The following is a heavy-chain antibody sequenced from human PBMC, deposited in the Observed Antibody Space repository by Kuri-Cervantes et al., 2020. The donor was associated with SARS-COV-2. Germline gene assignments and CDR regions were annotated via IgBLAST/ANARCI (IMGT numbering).Heavy chain of an antibody. V-gene: IGHV4-34*01. Sequence: SETLSLTCAFYGEAFSGYYWTWIRQSPGKGLEWIGEVNHRGDTNYNPSLMGRVFISVDKSNSQFSLRLTSVTAADTAVYHCARGNKVATSEYYHYMDVWGKGTTVTVSS. CDR3: ARGNKVATSEYYHYMDV. J-gene: IGHJ6*03. CDR1: GEAFSGYY. D-gene: IGHD5-12*01. CDR2: VNHRGDT.